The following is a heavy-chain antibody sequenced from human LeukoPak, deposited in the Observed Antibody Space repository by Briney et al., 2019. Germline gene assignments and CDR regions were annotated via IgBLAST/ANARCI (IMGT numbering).Heavy chain of an antibody. V-gene: IGHV4-34*01. CDR1: GGSFSGYY. CDR3: ARRPLYSSSSSYAFDI. CDR2: INHSGST. J-gene: IGHJ3*02. Sequence: SETLSLTCAVYGGSFSGYYWSWIRQPPGKGLEWIGEINHSGSTNYNPSLKSRVTISVDTSKNQFSLKLSSVTAADTAVYYCARRPLYSSSSSYAFDIWGQGTMVTVSS. D-gene: IGHD6-13*01.